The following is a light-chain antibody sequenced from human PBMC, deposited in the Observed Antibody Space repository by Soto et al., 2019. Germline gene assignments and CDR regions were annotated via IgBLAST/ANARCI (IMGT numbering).Light chain of an antibody. J-gene: IGLJ1*01. CDR3: QSYDSSLSGSYV. Sequence: QSALTQPPSVSGAPGQRVTISCTESSSNIGAGYDVHWYQQLPGTAPKLLIYGNSNRPSGVPDRFSGSKSGTSASLAITGLQAEDEADYYCQSYDSSLSGSYVFGTGTKVTVL. V-gene: IGLV1-40*01. CDR2: GNS. CDR1: SSNIGAGYD.